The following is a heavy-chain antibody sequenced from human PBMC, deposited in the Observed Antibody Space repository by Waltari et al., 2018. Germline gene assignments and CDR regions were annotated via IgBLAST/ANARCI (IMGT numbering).Heavy chain of an antibody. D-gene: IGHD6-19*01. CDR1: GFPLSSFW. CDR3: ATSGWYCFDY. CDR2: IKQDGSEK. J-gene: IGHJ4*02. Sequence: EVQLVESGGGLVQPGGSLRLSCVASGFPLSSFWMNWVRQTPGKGLEWVAGIKQDGSEKYYADSVKGRFTISRDNAKNSLYLQMNSLRAEDTAVYYCATSGWYCFDYWGQGTLVTVSS. V-gene: IGHV3-7*01.